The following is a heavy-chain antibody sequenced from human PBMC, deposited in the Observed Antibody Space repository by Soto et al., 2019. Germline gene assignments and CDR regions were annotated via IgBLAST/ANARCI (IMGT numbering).Heavy chain of an antibody. D-gene: IGHD6-13*01. Sequence: RASVKVSCKASGYTFTGYYMHWVRQAPGQGLEWMGWINPNSGGTNYAQKFQGWVTMTRDTSISTAYMELSRLRSDDTAVYYCARGEAAAGTGLVWFDPWGQGTLVTVSS. V-gene: IGHV1-2*04. CDR3: ARGEAAAGTGLVWFDP. CDR1: GYTFTGYY. J-gene: IGHJ5*02. CDR2: INPNSGGT.